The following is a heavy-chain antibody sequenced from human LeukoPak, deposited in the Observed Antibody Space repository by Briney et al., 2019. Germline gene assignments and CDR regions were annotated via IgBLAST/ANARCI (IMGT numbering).Heavy chain of an antibody. CDR3: ARGRRAPSYYYGSGRHFDY. J-gene: IGHJ4*02. CDR1: GVFISSGGFY. D-gene: IGHD3-10*01. Sequence: PSETLSLTCSVSGVFISSGGFYWNWIRQPPGKGLEWIGYIDSETTHYNPSLKSRVTISVDRSKNQFSLKLSSVTAADTAVYYCARGRRAPSYYYGSGRHFDYWGQGTLVTVSS. V-gene: IGHV4-30-2*01. CDR2: IDSETT.